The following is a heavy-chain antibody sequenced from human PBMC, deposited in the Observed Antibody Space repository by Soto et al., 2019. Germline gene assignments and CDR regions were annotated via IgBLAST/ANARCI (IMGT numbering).Heavy chain of an antibody. CDR3: ARGVSRGCVDY. CDR1: GGSISSGDYY. CDR2: IYYSGST. D-gene: IGHD6-19*01. V-gene: IGHV4-30-4*01. J-gene: IGHJ4*02. Sequence: QVQLQESGPGLVKPSQTLSLTCTVSGGSISSGDYYWSWIRQPPGKGLEWIGYIYYSGSTYYNPCLKRRGTISVDTSNYQFSLKLSSVTAAETAVYYCARGVSRGCVDYWGQGTLVTVSS.